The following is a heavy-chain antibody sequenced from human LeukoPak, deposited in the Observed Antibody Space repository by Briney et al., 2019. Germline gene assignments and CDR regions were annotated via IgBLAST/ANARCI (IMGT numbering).Heavy chain of an antibody. D-gene: IGHD3-22*01. V-gene: IGHV3-7*01. CDR2: IKEDGSEN. Sequence: GGSLRLSCVASGFTFSDYWMSWVRQAPGKGLEWVANIKEDGSENYYVDSVKGRFTISRDNAKNSLYLQMNSLRAEDTAVYYCAREGIDSSGYYSYFDYWGQGTLVTVSS. CDR1: GFTFSDYW. J-gene: IGHJ4*02. CDR3: AREGIDSSGYYSYFDY.